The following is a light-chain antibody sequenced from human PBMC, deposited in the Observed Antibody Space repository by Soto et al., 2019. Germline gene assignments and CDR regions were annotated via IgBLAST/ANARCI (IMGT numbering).Light chain of an antibody. CDR3: SSYTNKDTLV. CDR2: DVT. V-gene: IGLV2-14*03. Sequence: QSALTQPASVSGSPGQSITISCTGTSSDVGGYDHVSWYQQHPGKAPKLIIYDVTVRPSGISPRFSGSKSDNTASLAVSGLQPEDEADYYCSSYTNKDTLVFGGVTKLTVL. J-gene: IGLJ3*02. CDR1: SSDVGGYDH.